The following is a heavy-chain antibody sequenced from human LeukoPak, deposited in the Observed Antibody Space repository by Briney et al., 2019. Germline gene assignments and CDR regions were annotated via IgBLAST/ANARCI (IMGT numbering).Heavy chain of an antibody. CDR2: IGGSGDST. CDR1: GFTFSSYA. D-gene: IGHD5-18*01. J-gene: IGHJ2*01. Sequence: GGSLRLSCAASGFTFSSYAMSWVRQAPGKGLEWVSAIGGSGDSTYYADSVKGRFTISRDNSKNTLYLEVNSLRAEDMALYYCAKDSGYSDWYFDLWGRGTLVTVSS. V-gene: IGHV3-23*01. CDR3: AKDSGYSDWYFDL.